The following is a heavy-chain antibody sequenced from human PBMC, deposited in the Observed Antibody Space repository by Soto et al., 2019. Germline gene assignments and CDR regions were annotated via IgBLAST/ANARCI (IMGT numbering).Heavy chain of an antibody. CDR1: GLIFSNNA. CDR3: AKDLNRVFWFDP. Sequence: PGGSLRLSCAASGLIFSNNAMNWVRQAPGQGLEWVSGISVSGSSTYYADSVKGRFTISRDNSKNTLYLQMNSLRAEDTAVYYCAKDLNRVFWFDPWGQGTLVTVSS. CDR2: ISVSGSST. J-gene: IGHJ5*02. V-gene: IGHV3-23*01.